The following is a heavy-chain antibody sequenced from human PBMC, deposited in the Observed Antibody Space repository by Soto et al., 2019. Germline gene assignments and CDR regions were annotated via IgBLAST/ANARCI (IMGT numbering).Heavy chain of an antibody. CDR2: ISHYGNT. J-gene: IGHJ5*02. D-gene: IGHD2-2*01. CDR1: GGSMRNDDW. Sequence: QVQLQESGPGLVEPSGILSLTCGVSGGSMRNDDWWSWVRQTPGKGLEWIGEISHYGNTNYNPSLKSRLAMSIDTSQNQFFLKVRSLTAADTAMYYCARNGDCTSGICYVGWFDPWGQGTLVSVSS. V-gene: IGHV4-4*02. CDR3: ARNGDCTSGICYVGWFDP.